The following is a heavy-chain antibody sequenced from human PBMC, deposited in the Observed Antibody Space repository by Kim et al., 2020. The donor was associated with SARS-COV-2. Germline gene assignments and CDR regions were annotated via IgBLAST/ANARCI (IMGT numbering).Heavy chain of an antibody. D-gene: IGHD4-17*01. J-gene: IGHJ6*03. CDR1: GYTFTSYG. V-gene: IGHV1-18*01. Sequence: ASVKVSCKASGYTFTSYGISWVRQAPGQGLEWMGWISAYNGNTNYAQKLQGRVTMTTDTSTSTAYMELRSLRSDDTAVYYCARDPDYGGTSDYYYYYMDVWGKGTTVTVSS. CDR3: ARDPDYGGTSDYYYYYMDV. CDR2: ISAYNGNT.